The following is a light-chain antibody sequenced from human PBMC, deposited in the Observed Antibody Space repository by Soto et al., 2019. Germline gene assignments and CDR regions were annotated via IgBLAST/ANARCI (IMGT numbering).Light chain of an antibody. CDR2: EVN. CDR1: SSDVGGYNY. CDR3: SSYGARSTGV. J-gene: IGLJ3*02. Sequence: QSVLTQPASVSGSPGQSITISCTGTSSDVGGYNYVSWYQQHPGTSPKLMIYEVNNRPSGVSNRFSGSKSGNTASLIISGLEAEDAGDYYCSSYGARSTGVFGGGTKLTVL. V-gene: IGLV2-14*01.